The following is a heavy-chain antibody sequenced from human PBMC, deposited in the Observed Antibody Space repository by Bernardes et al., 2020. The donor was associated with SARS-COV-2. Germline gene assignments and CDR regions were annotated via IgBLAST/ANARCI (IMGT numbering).Heavy chain of an antibody. J-gene: IGHJ5*02. Sequence: SLRLSFASSGFTFSSYGMHWVRQAPGKGLEWVAVISYDGSNKYYADSVKGRFTISRDNSKNTLYLQMNSLRAEDTAVYYCARDNYCSGGSCYPGWFDPWGQGTLVTVSS. D-gene: IGHD2-15*01. V-gene: IGHV3-30*03. CDR1: GFTFSSYG. CDR3: ARDNYCSGGSCYPGWFDP. CDR2: ISYDGSNK.